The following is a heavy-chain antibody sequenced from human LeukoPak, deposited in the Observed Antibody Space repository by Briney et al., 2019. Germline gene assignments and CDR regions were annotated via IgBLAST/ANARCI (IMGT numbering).Heavy chain of an antibody. J-gene: IGHJ5*02. CDR1: GFTFSIYW. V-gene: IGHV3-7*01. CDR2: IKEDGSEE. D-gene: IGHD2-2*01. Sequence: GGSLRLSCAASGFTFSIYWMSWVRQAPGKGLEWVANIKEDGSEEHYVDSVKGRFTVSRDNAKNSLYLQMNSLRAEDTAVYYCARDIVVVPAAPPWFDPWGQGTLVTVSS. CDR3: ARDIVVVPAAPPWFDP.